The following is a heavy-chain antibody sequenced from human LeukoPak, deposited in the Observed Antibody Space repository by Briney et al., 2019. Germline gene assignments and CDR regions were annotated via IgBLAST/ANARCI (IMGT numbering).Heavy chain of an antibody. V-gene: IGHV3-21*01. J-gene: IGHJ3*02. D-gene: IGHD6-6*01. Sequence: PGGSLRLSCAASGFTFDDYGMSWVRQAPGKGLEWVSSISSSSSYIYYADSVKGRFTISRDNAKNSLYLQMNSLRAEDTAVYYCARDFTSAGAFDIWGQGTMVTVSS. CDR2: ISSSSSYI. CDR1: GFTFDDYG. CDR3: ARDFTSAGAFDI.